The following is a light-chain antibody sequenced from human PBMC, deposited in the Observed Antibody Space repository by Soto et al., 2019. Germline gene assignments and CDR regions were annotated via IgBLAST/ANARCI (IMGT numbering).Light chain of an antibody. J-gene: IGLJ1*01. CDR3: QVWDSSSDHPTYV. V-gene: IGLV3-21*04. Sequence: SYELTQPPSVSVAPGKTARITCGGNNIGSKSVHWYQQKPGQAPVLVIYYDSDRPSVIPERFSGSNSGNTATLTISRVEAGDEADYYCQVWDSSSDHPTYVFGTGTKLTVL. CDR1: NIGSKS. CDR2: YDS.